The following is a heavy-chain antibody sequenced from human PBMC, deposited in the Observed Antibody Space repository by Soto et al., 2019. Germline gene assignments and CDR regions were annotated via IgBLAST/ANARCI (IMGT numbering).Heavy chain of an antibody. V-gene: IGHV4-39*01. Sequence: QLQLQESGPGLVKPSETLSLTCTVSGGSISSSSYYWGWIRQPPGKGLEWIGSIYYSGSTSYNPSLKGRVTISVDTSKNQFSLQQSPVPAADTAVYYCASPKIAFYNWFDPWGQGTLVTVSS. CDR2: IYYSGST. CDR1: GGSISSSSYY. J-gene: IGHJ5*02. D-gene: IGHD3-3*02. CDR3: ASPKIAFYNWFDP.